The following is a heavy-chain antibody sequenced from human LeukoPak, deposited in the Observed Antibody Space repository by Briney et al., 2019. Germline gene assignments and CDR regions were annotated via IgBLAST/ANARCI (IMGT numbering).Heavy chain of an antibody. CDR1: GGSFSGYY. V-gene: IGHV4-34*01. Sequence: SETLSLTCAVYGGSFSGYYWSWIRQPPGKGLEWIGEINHSGSTNYNPSLKSRVTISVDTSKNQFSLKLSSVTAADTAVYYCARGLPTPGTGYSSSWYRSRGHNWFDPWGQGTLVTVSS. CDR2: INHSGST. D-gene: IGHD6-13*01. CDR3: ARGLPTPGTGYSSSWYRSRGHNWFDP. J-gene: IGHJ5*02.